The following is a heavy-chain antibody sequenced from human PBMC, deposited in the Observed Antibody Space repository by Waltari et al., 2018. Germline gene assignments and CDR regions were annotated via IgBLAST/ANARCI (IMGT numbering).Heavy chain of an antibody. CDR2: RNPNSGNT. CDR1: GYTLTSYD. V-gene: IGHV1-8*01. J-gene: IGHJ3*02. CDR3: ARRRGRWGGNAFDI. Sequence: QVQLVQSGAEVKKPGASVKVSCKASGYTLTSYDINWVRQATGQGLEWMGWRNPNSGNTGYAQKFQGRVTMTRNTSISTAYMELSSLRSEDTAVYYCARRRGRWGGNAFDIWGQGTMVTVSS. D-gene: IGHD3-16*01.